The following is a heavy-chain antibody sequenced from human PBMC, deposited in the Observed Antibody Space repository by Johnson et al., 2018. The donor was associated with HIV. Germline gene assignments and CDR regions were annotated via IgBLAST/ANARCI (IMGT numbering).Heavy chain of an antibody. CDR3: AREGIVGATGPGPTLQDAFDI. CDR2: IGTAGDT. V-gene: IGHV3-13*01. CDR1: GFTLSRYD. Sequence: VQLVESGGGLVQPGGSLRLSCAASGFTLSRYDMHWVRQATGKGLEWVSAIGTAGDTYYPGSVKGRFTISRENAKNSLYLQMNSLRAGDTAVYYCAREGIVGATGPGPTLQDAFDIWGQGTMVTVSS. D-gene: IGHD1-26*01. J-gene: IGHJ3*02.